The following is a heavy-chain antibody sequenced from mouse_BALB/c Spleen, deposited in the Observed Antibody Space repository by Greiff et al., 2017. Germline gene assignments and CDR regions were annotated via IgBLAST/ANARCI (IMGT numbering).Heavy chain of an antibody. J-gene: IGHJ3*01. CDR3: TRSAYGSSSWFAY. CDR2: INPSNGGT. V-gene: IGHV1S81*02. CDR1: GYTFTSYY. D-gene: IGHD1-1*01. Sequence: QVHVKQSGAELVKPGASVKLSCKASGYTFTSYYMYWVKQRPGQGLEWIGEINPSNGGTNFNEKFKSKATLTVDKSSSTAYMQLSSLTSEDSAVYYCTRSAYGSSSWFAYWGQGTLVTVSA.